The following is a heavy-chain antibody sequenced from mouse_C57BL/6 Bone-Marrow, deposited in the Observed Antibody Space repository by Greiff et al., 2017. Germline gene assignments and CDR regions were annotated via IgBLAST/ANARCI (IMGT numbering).Heavy chain of an antibody. V-gene: IGHV5-4*01. CDR2: ISDGGSYT. CDR1: GFTFSSYA. J-gene: IGHJ4*01. Sequence: EVQLVESGGGLVKPGGSLKLSCAASGFTFSSYAMSWVRQTPEKRLEWVATISDGGSYTYYPDNVKGRYTISRDNANNNLYLQMSHLKSEDTAMYYCAGQLRAMDYWGQGTSVTVAS. D-gene: IGHD2-4*01. CDR3: AGQLRAMDY.